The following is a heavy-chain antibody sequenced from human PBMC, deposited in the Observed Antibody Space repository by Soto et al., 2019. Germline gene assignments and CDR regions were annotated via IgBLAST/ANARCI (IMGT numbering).Heavy chain of an antibody. CDR2: IYHSGST. CDR3: ARGLGYCSSTSCSIDNWFDP. Sequence: SETLSLTCAVSGGSISSSNWWSWVRQPPGKGLEWIGEIYHSGSTNYNPSLKSRVTISVDKSKNQFSLKLSSVTAADTAVYYCARGLGYCSSTSCSIDNWFDPWGQGTLVTVSS. CDR1: GGSISSSNW. V-gene: IGHV4-4*02. D-gene: IGHD2-2*01. J-gene: IGHJ5*02.